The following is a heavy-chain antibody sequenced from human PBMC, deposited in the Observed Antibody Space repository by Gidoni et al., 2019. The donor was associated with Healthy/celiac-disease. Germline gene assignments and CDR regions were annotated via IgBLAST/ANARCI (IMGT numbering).Heavy chain of an antibody. D-gene: IGHD6-19*01. Sequence: QVQLVQSGAEVKKPGSSVKVSCKGSGGTFSSYAISWVRQAPGQGLEWMGGSIPIFGTANYAQKFHGRVTITADESTSTAYMELSSLRSEDTAVYYCARHTAGESIAVASLDYWGQGTLVTVSS. CDR1: GGTFSSYA. J-gene: IGHJ4*02. V-gene: IGHV1-69*01. CDR3: ARHTAGESIAVASLDY. CDR2: SIPIFGTA.